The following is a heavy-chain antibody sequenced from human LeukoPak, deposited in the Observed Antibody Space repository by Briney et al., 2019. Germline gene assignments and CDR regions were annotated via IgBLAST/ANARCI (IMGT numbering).Heavy chain of an antibody. V-gene: IGHV5-10-1*01. J-gene: IGHJ3*02. CDR1: GFIFTSYW. CDR3: ARQRGVGALDM. Sequence: GESLKISCKGSGFIFTSYWISWVRQKPGKGLEWMGRIDPSDSSTNYSPSLQGHVTISADKSIITASLQWSSLKASDTAMYYCARQRGVGALDMWGQGTLVTVSS. CDR2: IDPSDSST.